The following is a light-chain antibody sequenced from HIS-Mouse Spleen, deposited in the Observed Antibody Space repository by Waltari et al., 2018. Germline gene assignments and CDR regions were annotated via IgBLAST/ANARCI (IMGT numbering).Light chain of an antibody. CDR3: CSYAGSSTVV. Sequence: QSALTQPASVSGSPGQSITISCTGTSSDVGSYNLVSWYQQHPGTAPKLMIYEGSKRPAGVSTRLSGSQSGDTASLTISVLQAEEEADYYYCSYAGSSTVVFGGGTKLTVL. CDR2: EGS. J-gene: IGLJ2*01. CDR1: SSDVGSYNL. V-gene: IGLV2-23*01.